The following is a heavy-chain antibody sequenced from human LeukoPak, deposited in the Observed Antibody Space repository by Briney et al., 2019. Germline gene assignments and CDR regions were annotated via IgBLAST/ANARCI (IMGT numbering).Heavy chain of an antibody. D-gene: IGHD3-3*01. CDR1: GYTFTSYG. CDR2: ISAYNGNT. CDR3: ARDHYDFWSGPGDPSNDRYKFDH. Sequence: ASVKVSCKASGYTFTSYGISWVRQAPGQGLEWMGWISAYNGNTNYAQKLQGRVTMTTDTSTSTAYMELRSLRSDDTAVYYCARDHYDFWSGPGDPSNDRYKFDHWGQGTLVTVSS. J-gene: IGHJ4*02. V-gene: IGHV1-18*01.